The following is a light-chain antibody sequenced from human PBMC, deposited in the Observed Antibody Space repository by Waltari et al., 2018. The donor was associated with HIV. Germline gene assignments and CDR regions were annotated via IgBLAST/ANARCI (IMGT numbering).Light chain of an antibody. Sequence: QSVLTQPPSVSGAPGQRVTLSCTGSRSNIGTHEVHWYQQLPGTAPRLLIYNTNNRPSGVPDRVSGSKSDTSASLAITGRQAEDEADYYCQSCDRSLSAWVFGGGTKLTVL. CDR2: NTN. V-gene: IGLV1-40*01. J-gene: IGLJ2*01. CDR3: QSCDRSLSAWV. CDR1: RSNIGTHE.